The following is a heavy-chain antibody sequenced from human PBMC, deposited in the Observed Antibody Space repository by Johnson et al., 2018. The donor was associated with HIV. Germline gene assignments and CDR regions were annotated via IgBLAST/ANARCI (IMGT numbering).Heavy chain of an antibody. Sequence: QMLLVESGGGVVQPGRSLRLSCAASGFTFSSCAFHWVRQAPGKGLEWGAVISYDGSNKYYADSVKGRFPISRDNSKNTLYLQMNSLGAEDTAVYYCAKDEALGWELDPDAFDIWGQGTMVTVSS. D-gene: IGHD1-26*01. CDR2: ISYDGSNK. CDR1: GFTFSSCA. J-gene: IGHJ3*02. V-gene: IGHV3-30*04. CDR3: AKDEALGWELDPDAFDI.